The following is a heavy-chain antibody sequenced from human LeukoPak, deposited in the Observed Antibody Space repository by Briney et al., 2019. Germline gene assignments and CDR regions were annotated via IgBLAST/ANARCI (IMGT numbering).Heavy chain of an antibody. V-gene: IGHV4-39*07. CDR3: ARVLGTGDAFDI. CDR1: GGSISSSFYY. CDR2: IYHSGST. D-gene: IGHD3-16*01. J-gene: IGHJ3*02. Sequence: SETLSLTCTVSGGSISSSFYYWGWIRQPPGKGLEWIGSIYHSGSTYYNPSLKSRVTISVDTSKNQFSLKLSSATAADTAVYYCARVLGTGDAFDIWGQGTMVTVSS.